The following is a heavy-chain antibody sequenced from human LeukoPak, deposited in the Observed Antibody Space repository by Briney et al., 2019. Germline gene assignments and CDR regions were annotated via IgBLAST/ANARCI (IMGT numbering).Heavy chain of an antibody. CDR2: ISGSGGST. D-gene: IGHD3-10*01. CDR3: ARDGSGYDDAFDI. J-gene: IGHJ3*02. Sequence: GGSLRLSCAASGFTFSSYAMSWVRQAPGKGLEWDSAISGSGGSTYYADSVKGRFTISRDNARNSLYLQMNSLRAEDTAVYYCARDGSGYDDAFDIWGQGTMVTVSS. CDR1: GFTFSSYA. V-gene: IGHV3-23*01.